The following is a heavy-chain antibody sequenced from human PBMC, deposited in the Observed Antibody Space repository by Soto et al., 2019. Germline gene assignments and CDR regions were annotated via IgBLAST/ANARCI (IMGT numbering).Heavy chain of an antibody. J-gene: IGHJ4*02. CDR3: ASDYGSNWRL. D-gene: IGHD6-19*01. V-gene: IGHV1-3*01. Sequence: QAHLVQSGAEVKMPGDSVQVSCKASGFVSTNHNFHWVRQAPGQSLEWMGRINAGNGNTQYSQNFQGRVTFTSDPSASTAFMELTNLRFEDRAMYYFASDYGSNWRLWGQGTLVSVSS. CDR1: GFVSTNHN. CDR2: INAGNGNT.